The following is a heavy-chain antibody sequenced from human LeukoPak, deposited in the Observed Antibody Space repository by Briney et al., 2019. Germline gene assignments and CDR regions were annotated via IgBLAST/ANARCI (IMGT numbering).Heavy chain of an antibody. Sequence: ASVKVSCKASGGTFSSYAISWVRQAPGQGLEWMGGIIPIFGTANYAQKFQGRVTITADESTSTAFMELSSLRSEDTAVYSCARGTGSGSQSRYYFDYWGQGTLVTVSS. J-gene: IGHJ4*02. CDR1: GGTFSSYA. CDR3: ARGTGSGSQSRYYFDY. CDR2: IIPIFGTA. V-gene: IGHV1-69*13. D-gene: IGHD3-10*01.